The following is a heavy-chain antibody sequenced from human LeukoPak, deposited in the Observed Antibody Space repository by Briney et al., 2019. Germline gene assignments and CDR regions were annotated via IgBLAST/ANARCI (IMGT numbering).Heavy chain of an antibody. CDR3: AASRRFGELSSFSCYGLDV. V-gene: IGHV1-58*02. J-gene: IGHJ6*01. CDR2: IVVGSGNT. Sequence: HRTSVKVSCKASRFTFSGSAMQWVRQARGQRLEWIGWIVVGSGNTNYAQKFQERVTITRDMSSSTAYMDLSSLRSEDTAVYYCAASRRFGELSSFSCYGLDVWGQGTTVTVSS. CDR1: RFTFSGSA. D-gene: IGHD3-10*01.